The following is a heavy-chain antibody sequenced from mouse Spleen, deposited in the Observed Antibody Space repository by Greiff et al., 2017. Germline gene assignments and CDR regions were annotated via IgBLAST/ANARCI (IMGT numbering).Heavy chain of an antibody. J-gene: IGHJ2*01. V-gene: IGHV3-6*01. CDR3: AREGWLREFDFDY. Sequence: EVKVEESGPGLVKPSQSLSLTCSVTGYSITSGYYWNWIRQFPGNKLEWMGYISYDGSNNYNPSLKNRISITRDTSKNQFFLKLNSVTTEDTATYYCAREGWLREFDFDYWGQGTTLTVSS. CDR2: ISYDGSN. D-gene: IGHD2-2*01. CDR1: GYSITSGYY.